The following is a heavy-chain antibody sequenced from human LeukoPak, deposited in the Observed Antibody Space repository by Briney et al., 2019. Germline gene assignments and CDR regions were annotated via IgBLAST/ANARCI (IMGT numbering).Heavy chain of an antibody. CDR1: GFLFGGHA. CDR3: ARAAIRVDFFDS. CDR2: IHSSATYI. Sequence: GGSLRLSCAASGFLFGGHAMVWIRQAPGKGLECVSSIHSSATYITYADSVRGRFTISRDNDKSSLFLDMNDLRAEDTAVYYCARAAIRVDFFDSWGQGTLVAVSS. V-gene: IGHV3-21*06. J-gene: IGHJ4*02. D-gene: IGHD2-2*01.